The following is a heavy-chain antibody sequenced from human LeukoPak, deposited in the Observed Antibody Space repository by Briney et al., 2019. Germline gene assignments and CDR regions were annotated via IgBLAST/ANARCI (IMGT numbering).Heavy chain of an antibody. D-gene: IGHD6-19*01. CDR1: GFTFSSYG. J-gene: IGHJ4*02. Sequence: SGGSLRLSCAAPGFTFSSYGMHWVRQAPGKGLEWVAVIWYDGSNKYYADSVKGRFTISRDNSKNTLYLQMNSLRAEDTAVYYCARGVAVAGGFAFDYWGQGTLVTVSP. CDR3: ARGVAVAGGFAFDY. V-gene: IGHV3-33*01. CDR2: IWYDGSNK.